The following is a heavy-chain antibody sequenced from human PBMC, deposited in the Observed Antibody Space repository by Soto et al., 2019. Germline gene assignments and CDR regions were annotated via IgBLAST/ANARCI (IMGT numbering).Heavy chain of an antibody. D-gene: IGHD1-1*01. CDR1: GGSISSGGYY. CDR3: AKNGTTRPWFDP. V-gene: IGHV4-31*03. Sequence: SETLSLTCTVSGGSISSGGYYWSWIRQHPGKGLGWIGYIYYSGSTYYNPSLKSRVTISVDTSKNQFSLKLRSVVAADTAMYYCAKNGTTRPWFDPWGQGXLVTVS. CDR2: IYYSGST. J-gene: IGHJ5*02.